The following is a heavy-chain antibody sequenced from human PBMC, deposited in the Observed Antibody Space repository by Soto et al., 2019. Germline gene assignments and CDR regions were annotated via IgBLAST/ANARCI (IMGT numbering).Heavy chain of an antibody. CDR1: GYTFTSYG. CDR3: ARDPYYDSSGYLASHGMDV. D-gene: IGHD3-22*01. J-gene: IGHJ6*02. Sequence: ASVKVFCKPSGYTFTSYGISWVRQAPGQGLEWMGWISTYNGNTNYAQNLQGRVTMTTDTSTTTAHMELRSLRSDDTAVYYCARDPYYDSSGYLASHGMDVWGQGTTVTVSS. CDR2: ISTYNGNT. V-gene: IGHV1-18*01.